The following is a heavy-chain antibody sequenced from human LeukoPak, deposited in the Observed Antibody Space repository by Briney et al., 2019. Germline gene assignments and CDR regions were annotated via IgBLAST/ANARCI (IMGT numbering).Heavy chain of an antibody. V-gene: IGHV1-46*01. CDR3: AALSGSYHFDY. J-gene: IGHJ4*02. Sequence: ASVKVSCKASGGTFSSYAISWVRQAPGQGLEWMGIINPSGGSTSYAQKFQGRVTMTRDTSTSTVYMELSSLRSEDTAVYYCAALSGSYHFDYWGQGTLVTVSS. D-gene: IGHD1-26*01. CDR2: INPSGGST. CDR1: GGTFSSYA.